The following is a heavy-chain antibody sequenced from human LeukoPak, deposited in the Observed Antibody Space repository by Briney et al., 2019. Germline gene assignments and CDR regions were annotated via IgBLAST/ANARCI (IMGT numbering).Heavy chain of an antibody. J-gene: IGHJ4*02. Sequence: GGSLRLSCAASGFTFSSYGMHWGRQAPGKGLEWVAVISYDGSNKYYADSVKGRFTISRDNSKNTLYLQMNSLRAEDTAVYYCAKVGPMGAFDYWGQGTLVTVSS. CDR1: GFTFSSYG. CDR2: ISYDGSNK. CDR3: AKVGPMGAFDY. D-gene: IGHD1-26*01. V-gene: IGHV3-30*18.